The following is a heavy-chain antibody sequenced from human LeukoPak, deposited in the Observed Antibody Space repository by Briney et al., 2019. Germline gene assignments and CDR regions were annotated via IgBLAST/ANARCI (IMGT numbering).Heavy chain of an antibody. V-gene: IGHV1-18*01. CDR1: GYTFATYS. Sequence: ASVKVSCKTSGYTFATYSINWVRQAPGQGLEWMGWISGYSGSTNYAQKLQGRVTMTTDTSTTTAYMELRSLKSDDTAVYYCARGHSSGRDYFFDTWGQGTLVTVSS. CDR3: ARGHSSGRDYFFDT. D-gene: IGHD6-19*01. J-gene: IGHJ4*02. CDR2: ISGYSGST.